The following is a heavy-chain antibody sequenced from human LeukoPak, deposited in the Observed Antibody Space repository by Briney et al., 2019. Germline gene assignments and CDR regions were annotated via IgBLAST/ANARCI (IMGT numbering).Heavy chain of an antibody. J-gene: IGHJ4*02. Sequence: PSETLSPTCAVYGGSFSGYYWSWIRQPPGKGLEWIGGINHSGSTNYNPSLKSRVTISVDTSKNQFSLKLSSVTAADTAVYYCARARYYYDSSVSKWGQGTLVTVSS. V-gene: IGHV4-34*01. CDR2: INHSGST. D-gene: IGHD3-22*01. CDR3: ARARYYYDSSVSK. CDR1: GGSFSGYY.